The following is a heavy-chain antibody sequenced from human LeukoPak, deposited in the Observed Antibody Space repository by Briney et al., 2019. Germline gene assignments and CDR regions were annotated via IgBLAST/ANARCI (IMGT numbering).Heavy chain of an antibody. Sequence: SVKVSCKASGGTFSSYAISWVRQAPGQGLEWMGRINPILGIANYAQKFQGRVTITADKSTSTAYMELSSLRSEDTAVYYCASSGSYPYYYGMDVWGQGTTVTVSS. V-gene: IGHV1-69*04. CDR2: INPILGIA. J-gene: IGHJ6*02. CDR3: ASSGSYPYYYGMDV. CDR1: GGTFSSYA. D-gene: IGHD1-26*01.